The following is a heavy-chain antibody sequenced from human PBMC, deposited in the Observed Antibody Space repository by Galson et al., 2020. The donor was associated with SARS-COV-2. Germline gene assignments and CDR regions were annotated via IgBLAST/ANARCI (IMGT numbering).Heavy chain of an antibody. Sequence: SETLSLTCTVSGGSISSSSYYWGWIRQPPGKGLEWIGSIYYSGSTYYNPSLKSRVTISVDTSKNQFSLKLSSVTAADTAVYYCARQEWGGPTFDYWGQGTLVTVSS. J-gene: IGHJ4*02. D-gene: IGHD3-3*01. V-gene: IGHV4-39*01. CDR2: IYYSGST. CDR1: GGSISSSSYY. CDR3: ARQEWGGPTFDY.